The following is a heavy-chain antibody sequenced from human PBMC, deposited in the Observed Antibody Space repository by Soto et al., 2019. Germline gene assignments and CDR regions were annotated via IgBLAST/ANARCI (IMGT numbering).Heavy chain of an antibody. Sequence: SETLSLTCTVSGGSISSGGYYWSWIRHHPGKGLEWIGYIYYSGSTYYNPSLKSRVTISVDTSKNQFSLKLSSVTAADTAVYFCARATKGFRFLEWSYYLEVWGQGTTVTVSS. V-gene: IGHV4-31*03. D-gene: IGHD3-3*01. CDR2: IYYSGST. CDR3: ARATKGFRFLEWSYYLEV. J-gene: IGHJ6*03. CDR1: GGSISSGGYY.